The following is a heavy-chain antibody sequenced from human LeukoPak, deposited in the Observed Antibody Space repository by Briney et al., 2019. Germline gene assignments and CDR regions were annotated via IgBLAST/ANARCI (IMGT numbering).Heavy chain of an antibody. CDR2: IYYSGST. CDR3: ARLYSRFYYYYMDV. J-gene: IGHJ6*03. V-gene: IGHV4-39*07. D-gene: IGHD6-13*01. CDR1: GGSISSGSYY. Sequence: SETLSLTCTVSGGSISSGSYYWGWIRQPPGKGLEWIGSIYYSGSTYYNPSLKSRVTISVDTSKNQFSLKLSSVTAADTAVYYCARLYSRFYYYYMDVWGKGTTVTVSS.